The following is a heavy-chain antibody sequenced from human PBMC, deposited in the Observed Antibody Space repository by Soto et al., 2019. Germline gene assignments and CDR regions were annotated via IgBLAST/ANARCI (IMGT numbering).Heavy chain of an antibody. CDR1: GFTFSSYA. D-gene: IGHD3-3*01. CDR2: ISGSGGST. CDR3: GKVGGPILRFWECLLYGV. J-gene: IGHJ6*03. Sequence: EVQLLESGGGLVQPGGSLRLSCAASGFTFSSYAMSWVRQAPGKGLEWVSAISGSGGSTYYADSVKGRFTISRDNSKNPLYRKRNSLRAEDTAVYYWGKVGGPILRFWECLLYGVWGKGTTVPASS. V-gene: IGHV3-23*01.